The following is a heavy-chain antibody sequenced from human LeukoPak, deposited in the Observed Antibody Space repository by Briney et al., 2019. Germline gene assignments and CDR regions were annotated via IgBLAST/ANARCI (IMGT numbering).Heavy chain of an antibody. CDR2: ISHSSSTI. V-gene: IGHV3-48*01. CDR1: GFTFSSYS. Sequence: GGSPRLSCAASGFTFSSYSMNWVRQAPGKGLEWVSYISHSSSTIYYADSVKGRFTISRDNAKKSLYLQMNSLRAEDSAVYYCARTTLYYYMDVWGKGTTVTISS. D-gene: IGHD1-1*01. J-gene: IGHJ6*03. CDR3: ARTTLYYYMDV.